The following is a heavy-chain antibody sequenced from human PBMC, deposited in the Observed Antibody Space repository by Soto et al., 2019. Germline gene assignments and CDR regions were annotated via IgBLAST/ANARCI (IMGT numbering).Heavy chain of an antibody. CDR1: GGSVSSGSYY. CDR3: ARDHNTVQARNWFDP. V-gene: IGHV4-61*01. J-gene: IGHJ5*02. D-gene: IGHD2-8*02. Sequence: SETLSLTCTVSGGSVSSGSYYWSWIRQPPGKGLEWIGYIYYSGSTNYNPSLKSRVTISVDTSKNQFSLKLSSVTAAETAVYYCARDHNTVQARNWFDPWGQGTLVTVSS. CDR2: IYYSGST.